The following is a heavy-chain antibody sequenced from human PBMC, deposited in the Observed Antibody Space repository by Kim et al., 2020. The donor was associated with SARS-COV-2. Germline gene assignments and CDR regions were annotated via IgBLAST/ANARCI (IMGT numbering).Heavy chain of an antibody. CDR2: IYNSGST. Sequence: SETLSLTCAVSGGSISSSNWWSWVRQPPGKGLEWIGEIYNSGSTNYNPSLNSRVTISVDKTKNQYSLKLSSVTAADTAVYYWARDGGVAVAGTTSRYYYYGMDVWGQGATVTVS. D-gene: IGHD6-19*01. J-gene: IGHJ6*02. V-gene: IGHV4-4*02. CDR1: GGSISSSNW. CDR3: ARDGGVAVAGTTSRYYYYGMDV.